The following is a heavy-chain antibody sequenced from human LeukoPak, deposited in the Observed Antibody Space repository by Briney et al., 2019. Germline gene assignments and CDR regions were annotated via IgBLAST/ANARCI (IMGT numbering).Heavy chain of an antibody. CDR3: ATYSSSWYFDY. V-gene: IGHV3-11*04. CDR2: ISGSGSSI. J-gene: IGHJ4*02. Sequence: GGSLRLSCAASGFTFSDYYMSWIRQAPGKGLEWVSYISGSGSSIYYADSVKGRFTISRDNAKNSLYLQMNSLRAEDTAVYYCATYSSSWYFDYWGQGTLVTVSS. CDR1: GFTFSDYY. D-gene: IGHD6-13*01.